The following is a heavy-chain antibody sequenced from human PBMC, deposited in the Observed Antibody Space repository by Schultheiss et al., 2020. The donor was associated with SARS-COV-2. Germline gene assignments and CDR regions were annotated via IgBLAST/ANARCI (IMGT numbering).Heavy chain of an antibody. CDR3: AKDYYDSSGYYCFDY. CDR1: GFTFSSYW. D-gene: IGHD3-22*01. J-gene: IGHJ4*02. CDR2: ISGSGGST. Sequence: GGSLRLSCAASGFTFSSYWMSWVRQAPGKGLEWVSAISGSGGSTYYADSVKGRFTISRDNSKNTLYLQMNSLRAEDTAVYYCAKDYYDSSGYYCFDYWGQGTLVTVSS. V-gene: IGHV3-23*01.